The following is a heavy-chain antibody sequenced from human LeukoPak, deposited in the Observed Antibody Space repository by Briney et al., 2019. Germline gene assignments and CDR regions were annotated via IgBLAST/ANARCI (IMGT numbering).Heavy chain of an antibody. Sequence: GGSLRLSCAASGFTFSSYEANWVRQAPGKGLEWVSYISSRGRTIYYADSVKGRFTISRDNAKNTLYLQMNSLRAEDTALYYCARDLGACYDSSDNWFDPWGQGTLVTVSS. J-gene: IGHJ5*02. CDR3: ARDLGACYDSSDNWFDP. D-gene: IGHD3-22*01. CDR1: GFTFSSYE. V-gene: IGHV3-48*03. CDR2: ISSRGRTI.